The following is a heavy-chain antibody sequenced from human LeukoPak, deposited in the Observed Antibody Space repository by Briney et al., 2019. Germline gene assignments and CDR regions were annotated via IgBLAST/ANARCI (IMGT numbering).Heavy chain of an antibody. J-gene: IGHJ2*01. D-gene: IGHD6-13*01. CDR1: GGSISSYY. CDR2: IYNSGST. Sequence: SETLSLTCSVSGGSISSYYWSWIRQPPGKGLEWIGYIYNSGSTKYNPSLKRRVTISVDTSKNQFFLKLSSVTAADTAVYYCARHTRSRAAEPYWYFDLWGRGTLVTVSS. V-gene: IGHV4-59*08. CDR3: ARHTRSRAAEPYWYFDL.